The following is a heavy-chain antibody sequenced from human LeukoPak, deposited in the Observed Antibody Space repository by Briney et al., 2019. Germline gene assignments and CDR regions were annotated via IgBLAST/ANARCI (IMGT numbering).Heavy chain of an antibody. V-gene: IGHV3-49*04. CDR2: IRSKAYGGTT. D-gene: IGHD3-22*01. Sequence: GGSLRLSCTAPGFTFGDYAMSWVRQAPGKGLEWVGFIRSKAYGGTTEYAASVKGRFTIARDDSKSIAYLQMNSLKTEDTAVYYCISQYYDSSGYPIAYYFDYWGQGTLVTVSS. CDR3: ISQYYDSSGYPIAYYFDY. CDR1: GFTFGDYA. J-gene: IGHJ4*02.